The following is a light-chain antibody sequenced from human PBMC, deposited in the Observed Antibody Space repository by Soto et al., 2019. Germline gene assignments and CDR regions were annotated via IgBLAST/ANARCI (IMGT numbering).Light chain of an antibody. J-gene: IGKJ1*01. CDR1: QGIRND. V-gene: IGKV1-6*01. Sequence: AIPITQSPSVLSASGGGIVTITCPASQGIRNDLGWYQQKPGKAPKLLIYAASSLQSGVPSRFSGSGSGTDFTLTISSLQPEDFATYYCLQDYNYPRTFGQGTKVDIK. CDR3: LQDYNYPRT. CDR2: AAS.